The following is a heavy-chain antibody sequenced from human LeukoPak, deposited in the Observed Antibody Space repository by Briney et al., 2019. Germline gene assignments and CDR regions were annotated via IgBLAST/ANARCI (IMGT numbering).Heavy chain of an antibody. Sequence: GGSLRLSCAASGFAFSTYWMDWVRQAPGKGLEWVGNINHDGSVKHYVDSVRGRFTISRDNARNSVYLQMNALRVEDTAGYYCTRDFVFWGQETLVTASS. CDR2: INHDGSVK. D-gene: IGHD3-3*01. J-gene: IGHJ4*02. CDR3: TRDFVF. CDR1: GFAFSTYW. V-gene: IGHV3-7*01.